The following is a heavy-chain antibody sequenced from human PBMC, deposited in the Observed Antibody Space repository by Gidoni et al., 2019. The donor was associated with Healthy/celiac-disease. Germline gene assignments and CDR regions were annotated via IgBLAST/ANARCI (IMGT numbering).Heavy chain of an antibody. V-gene: IGHV3-7*03. CDR2: IKQDGSEK. D-gene: IGHD3-10*01. J-gene: IGHJ3*02. CDR1: GFTFSSYW. CDR3: ARILLTYYYGSGGAFDI. Sequence: EVQLVESGGGLVQPGGSLRLSCAASGFTFSSYWMSWVRQAPGKGLEWVANIKQDGSEKYYVDSVKGRFTISRDNAKNSLYLQMNSLRAEDTAVYYCARILLTYYYGSGGAFDIWGQGTMVTVSS.